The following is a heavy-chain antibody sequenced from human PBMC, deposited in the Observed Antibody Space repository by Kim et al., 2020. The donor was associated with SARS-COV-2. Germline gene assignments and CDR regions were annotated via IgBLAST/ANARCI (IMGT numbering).Heavy chain of an antibody. V-gene: IGHV3-15*01. CDR1: GFTFSNAW. CDR2: IKSKTDGGTT. CDR3: TTDTLGTYYYDSSGYYNYGMDV. J-gene: IGHJ6*02. D-gene: IGHD3-22*01. Sequence: GGSLRLSCAASGFTFSNAWMSWVRQAPGKGLEWVGRIKSKTDGGTTDYAAPVKGRFTISRDDSKNTLYLQMNSLKTEDTAVYYCTTDTLGTYYYDSSGYYNYGMDVWGQGTTVTVSS.